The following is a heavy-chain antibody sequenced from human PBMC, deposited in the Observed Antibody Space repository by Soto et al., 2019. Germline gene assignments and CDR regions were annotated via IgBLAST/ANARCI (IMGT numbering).Heavy chain of an antibody. CDR3: AREVGGTPFY. CDR1: GFTVSNNY. D-gene: IGHD1-26*01. J-gene: IGHJ4*02. V-gene: IGHV3-66*01. CDR2: IYSGGAT. Sequence: GGSLRLSCAASGFTVSNNYMNWVRQAPGKGLEWVSVIYSGGATYYADSVKGRFTISRDNSKNTLYLHMNSLRAGDTAVYYCAREVGGTPFYWGQGTLVTVSS.